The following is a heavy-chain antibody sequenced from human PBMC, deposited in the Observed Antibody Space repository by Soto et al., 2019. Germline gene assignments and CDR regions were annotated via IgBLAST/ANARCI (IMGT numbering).Heavy chain of an antibody. CDR1: GFTFSSYA. D-gene: IGHD3-22*01. Sequence: QPGGSLRLSCAASGFTFSSYAVSWVRQAPGKGLEWVSSISGSAGSAYYVDPVKGRFTISRDNSKNTVYLQMNSLRAEDTAVYYCAKDWTTLIVEGGYFDYWGPGTLVTVSS. V-gene: IGHV3-23*01. J-gene: IGHJ4*02. CDR2: ISGSAGSA. CDR3: AKDWTTLIVEGGYFDY.